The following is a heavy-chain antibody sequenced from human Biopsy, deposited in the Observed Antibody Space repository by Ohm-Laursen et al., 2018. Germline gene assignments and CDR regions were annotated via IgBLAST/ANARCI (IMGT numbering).Heavy chain of an antibody. CDR2: TWDDGSHQ. D-gene: IGHD3-10*01. V-gene: IGHV3-33*01. J-gene: IGHJ4*02. CDR1: GFNFSAYG. CDR3: VTDRLDDITKVRGIMID. Sequence: SLRLSCAASGFNFSAYGMHWVRQAPDKGLEWVALTWDDGSHQYYADSVKGRFTISRDNSKNSLYLHINTLRVEDTAVYYCVTDRLDDITKVRGIMIDWGQGTLVIVSS.